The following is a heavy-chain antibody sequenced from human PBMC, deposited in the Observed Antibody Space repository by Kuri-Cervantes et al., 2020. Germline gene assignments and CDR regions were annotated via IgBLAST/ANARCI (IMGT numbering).Heavy chain of an antibody. CDR3: AKGQGVVVASIDY. J-gene: IGHJ4*02. D-gene: IGHD3-22*01. CDR2: ISYDGSNK. V-gene: IGHV3-30*18. CDR1: GFTSSSYG. Sequence: GESLKISRAAPGFTSSSYGMHWVRQAPGKGLEWVAVISYDGSNKYYADSVKGRFTISRDDSKNTLYLQMNSLRAEDTAVYYCAKGQGVVVASIDYWGQGTLVTVSS.